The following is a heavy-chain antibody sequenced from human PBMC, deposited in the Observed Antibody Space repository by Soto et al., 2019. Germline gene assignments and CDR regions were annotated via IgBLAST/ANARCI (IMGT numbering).Heavy chain of an antibody. CDR2: INHSGST. V-gene: IGHV4-34*01. D-gene: IGHD2-15*01. CDR1: GAAIGGYY. J-gene: IGHJ4*02. Sequence: SLTRFSSGAAIGGYYCTWIFQPTGTGLEWIGEINHSGSTNYNPSLKSRVTISVDTSKNQFSLKLTSVTAADTAVYYCASDKIRGLLYYWGQRTLVTVS. CDR3: ASDKIRGLLYY.